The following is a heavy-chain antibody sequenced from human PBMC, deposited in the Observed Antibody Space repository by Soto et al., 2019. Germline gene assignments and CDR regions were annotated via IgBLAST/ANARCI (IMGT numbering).Heavy chain of an antibody. J-gene: IGHJ6*02. V-gene: IGHV1-69*13. CDR1: GGTFSSYA. CDR3: ARLNGYCISTNCHGYYGMDV. CDR2: IIPIFGTA. D-gene: IGHD2-2*03. Sequence: GASVKVSCKASGGTFSSYAISWVRQAPGQGLEWMGGIIPIFGTANYAQKFQGRVTITADESTSTAYMELSSLRSEDTAVYYCARLNGYCISTNCHGYYGMDVWGQGTTVTVSS.